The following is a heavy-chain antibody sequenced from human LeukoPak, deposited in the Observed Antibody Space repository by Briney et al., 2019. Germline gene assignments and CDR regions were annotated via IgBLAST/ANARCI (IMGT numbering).Heavy chain of an antibody. CDR3: AKDSSSSGGGLDP. CDR1: GGSFSGYY. V-gene: IGHV4-34*01. CDR2: INHSGST. D-gene: IGHD6-6*01. J-gene: IGHJ5*02. Sequence: SETLSLTCAVYGGSFSGYYWSWIRQPPGKGLEWIGEINHSGSTNYNPSLKSRVTISVDTSKNQFSLKLSSVTAADTAVYYCAKDSSSSGGGLDPWGQGPLVTVSS.